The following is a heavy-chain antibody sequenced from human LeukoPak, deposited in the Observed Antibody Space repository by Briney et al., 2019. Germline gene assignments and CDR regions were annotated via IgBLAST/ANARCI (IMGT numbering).Heavy chain of an antibody. J-gene: IGHJ6*04. D-gene: IGHD4-17*01. V-gene: IGHV3-30*04. CDR1: GFTFSSYA. CDR2: ISYDGSNK. Sequence: GGSLRLSCAASGFTFSSYAMHWVRQAPGKGLEWVAVISYDGSNKYYADSVKGRFTISRDNSKNTLYLQMNSLRAEDTAVYYCARCDYGDYVGYYYYGMDVWGKGTTVTVSS. CDR3: ARCDYGDYVGYYYYGMDV.